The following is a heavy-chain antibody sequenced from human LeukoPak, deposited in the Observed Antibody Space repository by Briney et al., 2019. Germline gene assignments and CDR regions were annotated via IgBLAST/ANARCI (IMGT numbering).Heavy chain of an antibody. D-gene: IGHD2-2*01. J-gene: IGHJ4*02. CDR1: GFTFNSYA. V-gene: IGHV3-30*18. CDR3: AKSCGTSCYRFDD. Sequence: PGGSLRLSCAASGFTFNSYAMHWVRQAPGKGLEWVTFISYDGTDEYYADSVRGRFTISRDNSKNTLHLQMSGLRAEDTAVYFCAKSCGTSCYRFDDWGQGTLVTV. CDR2: ISYDGTDE.